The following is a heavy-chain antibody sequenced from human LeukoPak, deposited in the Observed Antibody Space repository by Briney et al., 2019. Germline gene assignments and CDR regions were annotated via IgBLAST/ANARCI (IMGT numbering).Heavy chain of an antibody. CDR1: GYSIGGSNYY. J-gene: IGHJ4*02. V-gene: IGHV4-39*01. CDR2: IFYTGNI. Sequence: KPSETLSLTCTVSGYSIGGSNYYWGWVRQPPGKGLEWIGSIFYTGNIYYKSSLKSRVTVSVDTSRNQFFLSLNSVTAADTAVYYCARHSRVLTTAIPFDYWGQGTLVTVSS. D-gene: IGHD2-21*02. CDR3: ARHSRVLTTAIPFDY.